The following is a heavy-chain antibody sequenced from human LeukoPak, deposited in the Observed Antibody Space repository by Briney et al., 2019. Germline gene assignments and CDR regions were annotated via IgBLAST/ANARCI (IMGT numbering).Heavy chain of an antibody. CDR2: IYSGGNT. CDR1: GFTVSSNY. J-gene: IGHJ4*02. Sequence: GGSLRLSCAASGFTVSSNYMSWVRQAPGKGLEWVSVIYSGGNTHYADSVKGRFTISRDNSKNTVYFQLDSLRAEDTAVYYCARTIPYGSGRQHPGKYYFDYWGQGTLVTVSS. D-gene: IGHD3-10*01. CDR3: ARTIPYGSGRQHPGKYYFDY. V-gene: IGHV3-53*01.